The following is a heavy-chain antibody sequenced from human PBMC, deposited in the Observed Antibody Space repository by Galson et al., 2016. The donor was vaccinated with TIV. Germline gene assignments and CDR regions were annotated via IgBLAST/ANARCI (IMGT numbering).Heavy chain of an antibody. J-gene: IGHJ6*02. D-gene: IGHD1-26*01. CDR1: GFSFSRNA. Sequence: SLRLSCAASGFSFSRNAMHRVRQPPGRGLEWVAVISYDGTNKYYADSVKGRLTISRDNSKNTLYLQMNSLRTEDTAVYYCATSTVGENIYYYGMDVWGQGTTVSVSS. V-gene: IGHV3-30-3*01. CDR3: ATSTVGENIYYYGMDV. CDR2: ISYDGTNK.